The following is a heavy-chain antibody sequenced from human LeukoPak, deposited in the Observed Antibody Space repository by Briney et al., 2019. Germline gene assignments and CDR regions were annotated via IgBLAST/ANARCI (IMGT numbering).Heavy chain of an antibody. J-gene: IGHJ4*02. CDR2: IWYDGTNK. Sequence: GGSLRLSCATSGFTFSSYGMNWVRQAPGKGLEWVSLIWYDGTNKYYADSVKGRFTISRDNSRNTPYLQMNSLRAEDTAVYYCAKDLLHGFFTLDYWGQGTLVTVSS. D-gene: IGHD2/OR15-2a*01. CDR3: AKDLLHGFFTLDY. CDR1: GFTFSSYG. V-gene: IGHV3-33*06.